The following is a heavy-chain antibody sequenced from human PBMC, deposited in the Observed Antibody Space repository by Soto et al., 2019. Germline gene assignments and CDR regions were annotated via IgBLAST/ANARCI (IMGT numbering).Heavy chain of an antibody. CDR3: AGQSPGAGDRSFDL. J-gene: IGHJ3*01. D-gene: IGHD3-16*01. Sequence: QVQLVQSGAELKKPGSSVKVSCKPSGGTFNSYTFGWVRQAPGQGLEWVGRIIPILGLTNNAQKFQGRLTVTADKSTATAYMELSSLRSEDTAIYYCAGQSPGAGDRSFDLWGQGTMATVSS. CDR1: GGTFNSYT. V-gene: IGHV1-69*02. CDR2: IIPILGLT.